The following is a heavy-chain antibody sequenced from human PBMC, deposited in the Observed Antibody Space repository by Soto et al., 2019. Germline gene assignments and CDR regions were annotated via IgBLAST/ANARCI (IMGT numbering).Heavy chain of an antibody. V-gene: IGHV1-8*01. CDR2: MNPNSGNT. CDR1: GYTFTSYD. Sequence: GASVKVSCKASGYTFTSYDINWVRQATGQGLEWMGWMNPNSGNTGYAQKFQGRVTMTRNTSISTAYMKLSSLRSEDTAVYYCARALTITIFGVVIINRFDPWGQGTLVTVSS. CDR3: ARALTITIFGVVIINRFDP. D-gene: IGHD3-3*01. J-gene: IGHJ5*02.